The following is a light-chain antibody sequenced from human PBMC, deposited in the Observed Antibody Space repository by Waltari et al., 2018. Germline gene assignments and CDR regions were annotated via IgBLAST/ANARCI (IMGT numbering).Light chain of an antibody. V-gene: IGLV2-14*01. CDR1: SNDVGGYSY. J-gene: IGLJ3*02. Sequence: QSALTQPASVSGSPGQSITISCTGTSNDVGGYSYVSWYQQHPGKAPKLMIFEVSKRPSGVSNRFSGSNSDNTASLTISGLQAEDEADYFCKSYTTKNTWVFGGGTKLTVL. CDR3: KSYTTKNTWV. CDR2: EVS.